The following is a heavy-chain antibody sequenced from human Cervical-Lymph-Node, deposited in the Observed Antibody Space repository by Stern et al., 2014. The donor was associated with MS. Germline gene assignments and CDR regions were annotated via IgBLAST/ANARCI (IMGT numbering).Heavy chain of an antibody. CDR2: ITTSGSTV. V-gene: IGHV3-11*01. J-gene: IGHJ4*02. CDR3: ARDSSTWYAYFDY. CDR1: GFTFSDYY. Sequence: VQLVESGGGLVKPGGSLRLSCAASGFTFSDYYMYWISQAPGKGLEFVAYITTSGSTVSYADSVRGRFTISRDNAQNSVYLQMNSLTAEDTAIYYCARDSSTWYAYFDYWGQGTQVTVSS. D-gene: IGHD6-13*01.